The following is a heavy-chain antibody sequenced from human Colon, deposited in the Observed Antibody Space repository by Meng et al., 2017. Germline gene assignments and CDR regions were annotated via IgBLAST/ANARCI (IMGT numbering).Heavy chain of an antibody. CDR1: GFTFSSYA. Sequence: GGSLRLSCAASGFTFSSYAMSWVRQAPGKGLEWVSAISGSGGSTYYADSVKGRFTISRDNSKNTLYLQMNSLRAEDTAVYYCARAMTYGDYPLDYWGQGTLVTVSS. D-gene: IGHD4-17*01. J-gene: IGHJ4*02. CDR2: ISGSGGST. V-gene: IGHV3-23*01. CDR3: ARAMTYGDYPLDY.